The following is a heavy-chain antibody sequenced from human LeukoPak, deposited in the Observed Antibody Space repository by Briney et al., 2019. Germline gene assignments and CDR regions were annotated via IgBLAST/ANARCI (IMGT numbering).Heavy chain of an antibody. D-gene: IGHD3-3*01. CDR1: GFTFSSYA. CDR3: ATAGFLEIGHMDV. J-gene: IGHJ6*03. Sequence: GGSLRLSCVASGFTFSSYAMHWVRQTPGKGLEYVSGINSNGGSTHYANSVKGRFTISRDNSKHTLYLQMGSLRTEDMAVYYCATAGFLEIGHMDVWGKGTTVTVSS. V-gene: IGHV3-64*01. CDR2: INSNGGST.